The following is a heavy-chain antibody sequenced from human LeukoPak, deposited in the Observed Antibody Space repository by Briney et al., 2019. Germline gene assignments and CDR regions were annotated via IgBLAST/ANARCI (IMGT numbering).Heavy chain of an antibody. V-gene: IGHV3-74*01. D-gene: IGHD2-2*01. CDR1: GFTFSDYY. CDR2: INSDGSST. Sequence: GGSLRLSCAASGFTFSDYYMSWIRQAPGKGLVWVSRINSDGSSTSYADSVKGRFTISRDNAKNTLYLQMNSLRAEDTAVYYCARDGSSWGLSDYWGQGTLVTVSS. J-gene: IGHJ4*02. CDR3: ARDGSSWGLSDY.